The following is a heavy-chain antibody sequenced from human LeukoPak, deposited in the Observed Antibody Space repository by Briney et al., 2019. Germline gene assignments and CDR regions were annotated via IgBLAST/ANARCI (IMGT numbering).Heavy chain of an antibody. Sequence: SQTLSLTCTVSGGSISSGSYYWSWIRQPAGKGLEWIGRIYTSGSTNYNPSLKSRVTISVDTSKNQFSLKLSYVTAADTAVYYCARELLVTGYYYNVGYYYMDVWGKGTTVTVSS. V-gene: IGHV4-61*02. CDR3: ARELLVTGYYYNVGYYYMDV. CDR2: IYTSGST. CDR1: GGSISSGSYY. J-gene: IGHJ6*03. D-gene: IGHD3-9*01.